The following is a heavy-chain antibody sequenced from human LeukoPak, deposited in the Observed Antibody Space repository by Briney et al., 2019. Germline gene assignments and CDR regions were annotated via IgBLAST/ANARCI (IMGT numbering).Heavy chain of an antibody. CDR2: IYYSGST. J-gene: IGHJ6*02. CDR3: ARDRGRSLTGQNYGLDV. D-gene: IGHD3-9*01. Sequence: SETLSLTCTVSGGSISSYCWSWIRQPPGKGLEWIGYIYYSGSTYYNPSLKSRVTISADTSKNQFSLKLSSVTAADTAVYYCARDRGRSLTGQNYGLDVWGQGTTVTVSS. V-gene: IGHV4-59*12. CDR1: GGSISSYC.